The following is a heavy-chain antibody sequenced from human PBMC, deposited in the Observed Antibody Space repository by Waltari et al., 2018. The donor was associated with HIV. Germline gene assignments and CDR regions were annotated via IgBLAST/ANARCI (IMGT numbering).Heavy chain of an antibody. V-gene: IGHV1-18*01. CDR2: ISTYNANT. J-gene: IGHJ4*02. CDR3: ARDGLRYSGTFYSDY. CDR1: GYTFLSYG. D-gene: IGHD1-26*01. Sequence: QVHLVQSGAEMKKPAASLKVSCKAYGYTFLSYGISWARQAPGHGLEWMGWISTYNANTNYAQSLQGRVTMTTDTSTTTAYMELRSLTSDDTAVYYCARDGLRYSGTFYSDYWGQGTLVTVSS.